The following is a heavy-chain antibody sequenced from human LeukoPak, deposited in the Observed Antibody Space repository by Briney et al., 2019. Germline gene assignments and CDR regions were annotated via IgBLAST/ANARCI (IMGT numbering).Heavy chain of an antibody. J-gene: IGHJ4*02. CDR2: IKQDGSGE. CDR3: TTGYSSGWYNEGNY. D-gene: IGHD6-19*01. V-gene: IGHV3-7*01. CDR1: GFTCSRYW. Sequence: PGGSLRLSCVASGFTCSRYWMSWVRQAPGKGLEWVAKIKQDGSGEYYLDSVKGRFTISRDNAKNSLYLQMNSLRGDDTAVYFCTTGYSSGWYNEGNYWGQGTLVTVSS.